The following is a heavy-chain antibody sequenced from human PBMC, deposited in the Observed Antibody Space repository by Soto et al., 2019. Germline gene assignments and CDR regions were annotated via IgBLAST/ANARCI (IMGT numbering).Heavy chain of an antibody. D-gene: IGHD3-10*01. V-gene: IGHV3-30*18. Sequence: GGSRRLSCAASGFNFTNYDMHWVRQAPGKGLEWVAIISYDGSNKDYADSVKGRFTISRDNSKKTLYLQMNSLRPEDTAVYYCAKGRGARYCFDYWGQGT. CDR1: GFNFTNYD. CDR3: AKGRGARYCFDY. J-gene: IGHJ4*02. CDR2: ISYDGSNK.